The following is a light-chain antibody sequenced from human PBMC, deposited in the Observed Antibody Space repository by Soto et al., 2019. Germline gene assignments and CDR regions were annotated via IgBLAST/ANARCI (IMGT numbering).Light chain of an antibody. CDR2: GAS. CDR1: QSVSSSY. Sequence: EIVLTQSPGTLSLSPGERATLSCRASQSVSSSYLAWYQQKPGQAPRLLIYGASSRATGIPDRFSGSGSATDFTLPISRLEPEDFAVYYCQQYGSSPLLTFGGGTKVEIK. V-gene: IGKV3-20*01. CDR3: QQYGSSPLLT. J-gene: IGKJ4*01.